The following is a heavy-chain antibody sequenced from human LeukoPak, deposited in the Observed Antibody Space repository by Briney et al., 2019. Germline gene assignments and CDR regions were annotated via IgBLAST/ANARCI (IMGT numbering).Heavy chain of an antibody. CDR2: ISYDGGNK. D-gene: IGHD6-13*01. J-gene: IGHJ6*02. CDR1: GFTFSSYG. V-gene: IGHV3-30*18. CDR3: AKDRASQEVAAAGYYYYYGMDV. Sequence: QPGGSLRLSCAASGFTFSSYGMHWVRQAPGKGLEWVAVISYDGGNKYYADSVKGRFTISRDNSKNTPYLQMNSLRAEDTAVYYCAKDRASQEVAAAGYYYYYGMDVWGQGTTVTVSS.